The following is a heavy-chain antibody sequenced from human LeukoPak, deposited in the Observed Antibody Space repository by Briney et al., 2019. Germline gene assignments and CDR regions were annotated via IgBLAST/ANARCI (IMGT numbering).Heavy chain of an antibody. V-gene: IGHV3-11*04. Sequence: PGGSLRLSCAASGFTFSDYYMSWIRQAPGKGLEWVAYISSSGNTRYYADSVKGRFIISRDNAKNSLYLQMNSLRAEDTAVYYCAWGGMAAFDSWGQGTLVTVSS. D-gene: IGHD3-16*01. CDR2: ISSSGNTR. CDR1: GFTFSDYY. CDR3: AWGGMAAFDS. J-gene: IGHJ4*02.